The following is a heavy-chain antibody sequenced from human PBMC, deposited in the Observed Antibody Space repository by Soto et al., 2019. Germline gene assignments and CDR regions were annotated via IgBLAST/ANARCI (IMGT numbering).Heavy chain of an antibody. CDR2: IVVGSGNT. CDR1: GFTFTISP. D-gene: IGHD3-22*01. Sequence: GVSVNVYCKTSGFTFTISPVQRVRQARGQRLEWIGWIVVGSGNTNYAQKFQERVTITRDMSTSTAYMELSSLRSEDTAVYYCAAVPWYYYDIKAGGYWGQGTLVTVSS. J-gene: IGHJ4*02. CDR3: AAVPWYYYDIKAGGY. V-gene: IGHV1-58*01.